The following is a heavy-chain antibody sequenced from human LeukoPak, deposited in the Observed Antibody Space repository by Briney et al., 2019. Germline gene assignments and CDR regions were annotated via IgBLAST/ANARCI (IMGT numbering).Heavy chain of an antibody. D-gene: IGHD6-19*01. CDR1: GYTFTSYD. CDR2: MNPNSGNT. V-gene: IGHV1-8*01. CDR3: ARAVAGRIPYYYGMDV. Sequence: ASVKVSCKASGYTFTSYDINWVRQATGQGLEWMGWMNPNSGNTGYAQKFQGRVTMTRNTSTSTVYMELSSLRSEDTAVYYCARAVAGRIPYYYGMDVWGQGTTVTVSS. J-gene: IGHJ6*02.